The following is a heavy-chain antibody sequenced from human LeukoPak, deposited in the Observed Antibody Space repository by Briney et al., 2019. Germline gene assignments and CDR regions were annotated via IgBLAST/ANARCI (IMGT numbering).Heavy chain of an antibody. CDR2: INPSGDST. V-gene: IGHV1-46*01. CDR1: GFTFTSNH. Sequence: PGASVKVSCKASGFTFTSNHIHCVRQAPGQGLEWMGVINPSGDSTSYAQKFQGRVTMTRDTSTSTVYMELSSLRSEDTAIYYCAKLAASETGEGSWGQGTLVTVSS. D-gene: IGHD6-13*01. J-gene: IGHJ5*02. CDR3: AKLAASETGEGS.